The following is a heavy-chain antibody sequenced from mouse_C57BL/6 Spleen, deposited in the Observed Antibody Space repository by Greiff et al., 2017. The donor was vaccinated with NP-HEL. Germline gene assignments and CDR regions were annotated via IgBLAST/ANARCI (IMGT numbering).Heavy chain of an antibody. D-gene: IGHD2-1*01. CDR2: IYPSDSET. CDR1: GYTFTSYW. CDR3: ARGGNYEDAMDY. V-gene: IGHV1-61*01. Sequence: VQLQQPGAELVRPGSSVKLSCKASGYTFTSYWMDWVKQRPGQGLEWIGNIYPSDSETHYNQKFKDKATLTVDKSSSTAYMQLSSLTSEDSAVYYCARGGNYEDAMDYWGQGTSVTVSS. J-gene: IGHJ4*01.